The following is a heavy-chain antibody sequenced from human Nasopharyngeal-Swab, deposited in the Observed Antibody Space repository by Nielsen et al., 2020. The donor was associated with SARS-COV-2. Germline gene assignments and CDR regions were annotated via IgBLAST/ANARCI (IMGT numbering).Heavy chain of an antibody. V-gene: IGHV4-34*01. D-gene: IGHD3-16*01. CDR3: ARGGGRTKHGMDV. Sequence: WIRQPPGKGLEWIGEINHSGSTNYNPSLKNRVTISVDTSKNQFSLKLSSVTAADTAVYYCARGGGRTKHGMDVWGQGTTVTVSS. CDR2: INHSGST. J-gene: IGHJ6*02.